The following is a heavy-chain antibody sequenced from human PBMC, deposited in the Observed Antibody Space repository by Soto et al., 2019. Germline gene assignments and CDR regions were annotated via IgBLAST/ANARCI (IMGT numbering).Heavy chain of an antibody. D-gene: IGHD3-9*01. CDR3: ARKKGLRYFDWLFPMDV. J-gene: IGHJ6*02. V-gene: IGHV4-39*01. Sequence: PSETLSLTCTVSGGSISSSSYYWGWIRQPPGKGLEWIGSIYYSGSTYYNPSLKSRVTISVDTSKNQFSLKLSSVTAADTAVYYSARKKGLRYFDWLFPMDVWGQGTTVTVSS. CDR1: GGSISSSSYY. CDR2: IYYSGST.